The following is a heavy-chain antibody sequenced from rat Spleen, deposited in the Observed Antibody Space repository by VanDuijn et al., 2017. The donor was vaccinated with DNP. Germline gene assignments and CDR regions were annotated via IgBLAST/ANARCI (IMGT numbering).Heavy chain of an antibody. CDR3: ARHRTISPYCYDMDA. V-gene: IGHV5S10*01. CDR2: IIYDGSRT. Sequence: EVQLVESGGGLVQPGRSLKLSCAASGFTFSDYNMAWVRQAPKKGLEWVATIIYDGSRTYYLDSVKGRFTISRDNAQSTLYLQMDSLRSEDTATYYCARHRTISPYCYDMDAWGQGASVTVSS. CDR1: GFTFSDYN. J-gene: IGHJ4*01.